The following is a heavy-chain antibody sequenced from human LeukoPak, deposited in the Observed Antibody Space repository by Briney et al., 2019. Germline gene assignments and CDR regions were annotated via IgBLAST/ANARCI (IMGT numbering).Heavy chain of an antibody. CDR1: GFTFSSYG. CDR3: AKDRGYCSGGSCYGSVHYFDY. D-gene: IGHD2-15*01. CDR2: ISGSGGST. J-gene: IGHJ4*02. V-gene: IGHV3-23*01. Sequence: PGGTLRLSCAASGFTFSSYGMSWVRQAPGKGLEWVSAISGSGGSTYYADSVKGRFTISRDNSKNTLYLQMNSLRAEDTAVYYCAKDRGYCSGGSCYGSVHYFDYWGQGTLVTVSS.